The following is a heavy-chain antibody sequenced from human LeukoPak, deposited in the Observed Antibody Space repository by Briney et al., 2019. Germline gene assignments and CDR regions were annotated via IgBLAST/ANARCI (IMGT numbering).Heavy chain of an antibody. Sequence: TGGSLRLSCAASGFTFSSYAMSWVRQAPGKGLEWVSAISGSGGSTYYADSVKGRFTISRDNSKNTLYLQMNSLRAEDTAVYYCARDYSSGYHFLVDYWGQGTLVTVSS. J-gene: IGHJ4*02. V-gene: IGHV3-23*01. CDR1: GFTFSSYA. CDR2: ISGSGGST. CDR3: ARDYSSGYHFLVDY. D-gene: IGHD3-22*01.